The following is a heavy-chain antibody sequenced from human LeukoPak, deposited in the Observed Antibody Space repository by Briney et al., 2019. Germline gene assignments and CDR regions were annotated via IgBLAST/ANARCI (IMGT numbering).Heavy chain of an antibody. CDR1: GFTFSSYA. CDR2: IIGSGDTA. CDR3: AKAAIYGDYSWFDA. J-gene: IGHJ5*02. D-gene: IGHD4-17*01. Sequence: GGSLRLSCAASGFTFSSYAMSWVRQGPGRGLEGVSTIIGSGDTAYYTDSVKGRFTLSRDNSKNTLYLQMNSLGAEDTAVYYCAKAAIYGDYSWFDAWGQGTLVTVSS. V-gene: IGHV3-23*01.